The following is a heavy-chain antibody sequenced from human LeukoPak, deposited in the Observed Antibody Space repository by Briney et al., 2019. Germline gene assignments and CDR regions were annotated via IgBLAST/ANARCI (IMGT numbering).Heavy chain of an antibody. D-gene: IGHD1-26*01. Sequence: GGSLRLSCAASRFTFSSYSMNWVRQAPGKGLEWVSSISSSSSYIYYADSVKGRFTISRDNAKNSLYLQMNSLRAEDTAVYYCARDRWELLNPAIVDYWGQGTLVTVSS. CDR3: ARDRWELLNPAIVDY. V-gene: IGHV3-21*01. J-gene: IGHJ4*02. CDR1: RFTFSSYS. CDR2: ISSSSSYI.